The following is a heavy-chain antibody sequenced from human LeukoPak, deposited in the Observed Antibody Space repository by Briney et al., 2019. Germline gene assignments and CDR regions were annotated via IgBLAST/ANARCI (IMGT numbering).Heavy chain of an antibody. Sequence: ASVKVSCKASGYTFTGYYMHWVRQAPGQGLEWMGWINPNSGGTNYAQKFQGWVTMTRDTSISTAYMELSRLRSDDTAVYYCARVPYSSGWSWYFDLWGRGTLVTVSS. CDR1: GYTFTGYY. J-gene: IGHJ2*01. CDR2: INPNSGGT. D-gene: IGHD6-19*01. CDR3: ARVPYSSGWSWYFDL. V-gene: IGHV1-2*04.